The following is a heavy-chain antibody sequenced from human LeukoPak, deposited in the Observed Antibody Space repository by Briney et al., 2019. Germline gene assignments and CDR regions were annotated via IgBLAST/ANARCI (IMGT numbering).Heavy chain of an antibody. CDR1: GGSISSGGYY. J-gene: IGHJ4*02. CDR3: ARSTDSSSPGTFDY. D-gene: IGHD6-13*01. CDR2: INHSGST. V-gene: IGHV4-31*03. Sequence: PSQTLSLTCTVSGGSISSGGYYWSWIRQHPGKGLEWIGEINHSGSTNYNPSLKSRVTISVDTSKNQFSLKLSSVTAADTAVYYCARSTDSSSPGTFDYWGQGTLLTVSS.